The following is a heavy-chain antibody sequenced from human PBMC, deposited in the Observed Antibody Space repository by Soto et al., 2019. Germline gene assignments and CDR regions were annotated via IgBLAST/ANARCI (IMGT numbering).Heavy chain of an antibody. V-gene: IGHV3-48*01. CDR2: ISSSSSTI. CDR3: ARDVAGMLEDYYYYYMDG. Sequence: PGGSLRLSCAASGFTFSSYSMNWVRQAPGKGLEWVSYISSSSSTIYYADSVKGRFTISRDNAKNSLYLQMNSLRAEDTAVYYCARDVAGMLEDYYYYYMDGWGKGTTVTVSS. D-gene: IGHD2-8*01. J-gene: IGHJ6*03. CDR1: GFTFSSYS.